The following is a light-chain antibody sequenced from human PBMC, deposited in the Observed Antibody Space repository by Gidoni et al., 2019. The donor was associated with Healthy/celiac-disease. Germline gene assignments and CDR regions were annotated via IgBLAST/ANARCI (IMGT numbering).Light chain of an antibody. CDR1: QSISSW. J-gene: IGKJ1*01. CDR3: QQYNSYSWT. V-gene: IGKV1-5*03. CDR2: KAS. Sequence: DIQITQSPSTPSASVGDRVTITCRDSQSISSWLAWYQQKPGKAPKLLIYKASSLERGVPSRFSGSGSGTEFTLTISRLQPDDLATYYCQQYNSYSWTFGQXTKVEIK.